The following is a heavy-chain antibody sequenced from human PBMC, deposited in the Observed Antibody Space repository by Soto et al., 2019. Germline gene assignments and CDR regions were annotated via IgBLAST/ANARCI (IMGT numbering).Heavy chain of an antibody. CDR3: ARGGRYTYGYGDYSYGMDV. CDR1: GFSFGDYA. Sequence: EVQVLESGGGLVQPGGSLRLSCAASGFSFGDYAMSWVRQAPGKGLEWVSGISGTGSCTSYADSVRGRFTISRDNVNNTLSLQMDSLRAEDTAVYYCARGGRYTYGYGDYSYGMDVWGQGTTVTVSS. J-gene: IGHJ6*02. V-gene: IGHV3-23*01. D-gene: IGHD5-18*01. CDR2: ISGTGSCT.